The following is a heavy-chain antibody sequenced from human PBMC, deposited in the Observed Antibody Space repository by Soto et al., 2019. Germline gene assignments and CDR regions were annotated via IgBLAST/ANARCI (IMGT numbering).Heavy chain of an antibody. D-gene: IGHD6-19*01. Sequence: GGSLRLSCAASGFTFSNDAMNWVRQAPGKGLEWVSVISGSGDRAYNADSVQGRFTISRDNSKNTLYLQMNSLRAEDTAIYYCVREDKGWYSPGSFDFWGRGTMVTVSS. CDR2: ISGSGDRA. J-gene: IGHJ3*01. CDR3: VREDKGWYSPGSFDF. CDR1: GFTFSNDA. V-gene: IGHV3-23*01.